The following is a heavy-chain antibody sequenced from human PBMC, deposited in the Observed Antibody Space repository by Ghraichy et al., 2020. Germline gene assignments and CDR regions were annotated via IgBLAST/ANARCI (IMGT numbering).Heavy chain of an antibody. V-gene: IGHV1-18*01. J-gene: IGHJ5*02. CDR1: GYMFSSYG. CDR2: ISNYDGET. D-gene: IGHD4-23*01. Sequence: ASVKVSCKATGYMFSSYGITWVRQAPGQGLEWMGWISNYDGETKYGVMFQGRVTMTRDTSTSTAYMELRSLRSDDTAVYFCARASTSENFGGNFGFVWFDPWGQGTPVTVSS. CDR3: ARASTSENFGGNFGFVWFDP.